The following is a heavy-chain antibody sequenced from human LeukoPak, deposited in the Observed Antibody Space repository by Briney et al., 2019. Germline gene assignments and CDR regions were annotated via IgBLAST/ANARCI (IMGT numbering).Heavy chain of an antibody. CDR1: GYTLTELS. V-gene: IGHV1-24*01. CDR3: ATGYDILTGALPYYYYGMDV. CDR2: FDPEDGET. J-gene: IGHJ6*02. D-gene: IGHD3-9*01. Sequence: ASVKVSCKVSGYTLTELSMHWVRQAPGKGLEWMGGFDPEDGETIYAQKFQGRVTMTEDTSTDTAYMELSSLRSEDTAVYYCATGYDILTGALPYYYYGMDVWGQGTTVTVSS.